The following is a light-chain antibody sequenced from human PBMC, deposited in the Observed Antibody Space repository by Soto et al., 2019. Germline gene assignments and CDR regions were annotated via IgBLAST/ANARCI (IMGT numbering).Light chain of an antibody. V-gene: IGKV3-15*01. CDR3: QQFNNWLPLT. Sequence: EVVMTQSPATLSVSPGERATLSCRASQFVSTNLASYQQKPGQAPRLLIYSASTRATGIPARFSGSRSGTEFVLTISSLQSEDSSVDCCQQFNNWLPLTVGGGTVVEIK. J-gene: IGKJ4*02. CDR2: SAS. CDR1: QFVSTN.